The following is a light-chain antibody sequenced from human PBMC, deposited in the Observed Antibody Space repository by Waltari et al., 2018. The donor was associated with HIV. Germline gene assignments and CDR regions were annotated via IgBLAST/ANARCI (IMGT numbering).Light chain of an antibody. CDR1: SSNIGASYY. V-gene: IGLV1-40*01. CDR2: DNN. Sequence: QSVLTQPPSVSGAPGQRVTISCTGSSSNIGASYYVHWYQQLPGTAPKLLIYDNNNRPSGVPDRFSGSKSGTSASLAITGLQAEDEADYYCQSYDSRLGVLFGGGTKLTVL. J-gene: IGLJ2*01. CDR3: QSYDSRLGVL.